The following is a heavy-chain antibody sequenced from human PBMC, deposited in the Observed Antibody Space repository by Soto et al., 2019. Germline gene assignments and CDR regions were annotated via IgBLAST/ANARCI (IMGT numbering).Heavy chain of an antibody. Sequence: QVQLVQSGAEVKKPGASVKVSCKASGYTFTSYGISWVRQAPGQGLEWMGWISAYNGNTNYAQKLQGRVTMTTDTSTSTAYMELTSLRCNDTAVYSCGGESRSRRQDYWGQGTLVTVPS. CDR3: GGESRSRRQDY. CDR2: ISAYNGNT. J-gene: IGHJ4*02. D-gene: IGHD6-13*01. V-gene: IGHV1-18*01. CDR1: GYTFTSYG.